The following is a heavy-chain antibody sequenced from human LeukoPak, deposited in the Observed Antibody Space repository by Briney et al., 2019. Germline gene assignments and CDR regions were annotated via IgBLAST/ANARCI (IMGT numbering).Heavy chain of an antibody. V-gene: IGHV4-39*01. CDR3: ARPATSGTYYSAFDY. CDR1: GFTFSDHY. Sequence: GSLRLSCAASGFTFSDHYMDWVRQAPGKGLEWIGTIYYSGSTNYNPSLKSRVTISADMSKNQFSLTVTSVTAADTALYYCARPATSGTYYSAFDYWGQGTLVAVSS. J-gene: IGHJ4*02. CDR2: IYYSGST. D-gene: IGHD3-22*01.